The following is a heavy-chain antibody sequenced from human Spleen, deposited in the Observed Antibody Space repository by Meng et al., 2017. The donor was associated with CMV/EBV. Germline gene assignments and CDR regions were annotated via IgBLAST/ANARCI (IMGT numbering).Heavy chain of an antibody. Sequence: LRLSCSVSGDSISSGDYYWSWIRQPPGKGLEWIGYIYYSGSTYYNPSLKSRLNIAVDTSKNQFSLKLSSVTAADTAVYYCARGMGRGFLDPEQLWGQGTTVTVSS. CDR2: IYYSGST. V-gene: IGHV4-30-4*08. J-gene: IGHJ6*02. D-gene: IGHD1-14*01. CDR1: GDSISSGDYY. CDR3: ARGMGRGFLDPEQL.